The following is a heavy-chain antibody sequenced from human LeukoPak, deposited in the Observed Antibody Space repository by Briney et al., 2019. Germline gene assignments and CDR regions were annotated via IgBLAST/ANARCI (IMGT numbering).Heavy chain of an antibody. CDR1: GYTFTGYY. Sequence: ASVKVSCKASGYTFTGYYMHWVRQAPGQGLERMGWINPNSGGTNYAQKFQGRVTMTRDTSISTAYMELSRLRSDDTAVYYCARGGHYYDSSGYLWFDPWGQGTLVAVSS. CDR2: INPNSGGT. J-gene: IGHJ5*02. CDR3: ARGGHYYDSSGYLWFDP. D-gene: IGHD3-22*01. V-gene: IGHV1-2*02.